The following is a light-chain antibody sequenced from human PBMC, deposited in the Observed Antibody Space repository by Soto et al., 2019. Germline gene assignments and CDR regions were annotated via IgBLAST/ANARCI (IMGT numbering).Light chain of an antibody. J-gene: IGKJ3*01. CDR3: QQCFNTPNT. Sequence: DIQMTQSPSSLSASVGDRVTITCRASQSINNCLNWYQQKPGKAPKLLIYAASSLQSGVPSRFSGCGSGTHFTLTISSLQPEDFATYYCQQCFNTPNTFGPGTKVDIK. CDR2: AAS. CDR1: QSINNC. V-gene: IGKV1-39*01.